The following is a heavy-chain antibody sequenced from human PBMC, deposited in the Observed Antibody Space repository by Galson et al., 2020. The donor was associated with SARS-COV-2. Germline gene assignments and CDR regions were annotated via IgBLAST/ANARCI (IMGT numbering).Heavy chain of an antibody. Sequence: SQTLSLTCTVSGGSISSYYWSWIRQPPGKGLEWIGYIYYSGSTNYNPSLKSRVTISVDTSKNQFSLKLSSVTAADTAVYYCARSLGRNSFQPMGGTGYLDWYFDLWGRGTLVTVSS. CDR3: ARSLGRNSFQPMGGTGYLDWYFDL. J-gene: IGHJ2*01. CDR1: GGSISSYY. D-gene: IGHD3-9*01. CDR2: IYYSGST. V-gene: IGHV4-59*01.